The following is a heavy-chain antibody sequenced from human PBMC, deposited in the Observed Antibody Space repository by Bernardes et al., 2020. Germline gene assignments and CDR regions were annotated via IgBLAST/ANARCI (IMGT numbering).Heavy chain of an antibody. D-gene: IGHD4-17*01. CDR2: INHSGST. J-gene: IGHJ4*02. Sequence: SETLSLTCAVYGGSFSGYYWSWIRQPPGKGLEWIGEINHSGSTNYNPSLKSRVPISVDTSKNQFSLKLSSVTAADTAVYYCARRRTTVTTQYEPYFDYWGQGTLVTVSS. CDR3: ARRRTTVTTQYEPYFDY. V-gene: IGHV4-34*01. CDR1: GGSFSGYY.